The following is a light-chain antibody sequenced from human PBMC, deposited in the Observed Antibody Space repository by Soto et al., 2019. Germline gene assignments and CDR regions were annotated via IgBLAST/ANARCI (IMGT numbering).Light chain of an antibody. Sequence: DIQVAQSPSTLSESVGDRVTITCRASQSISTWLAWYQHKPGTAPKLLIYKASTLDRGVSSRFSGSGSETEFTLTISSLQPEDSATYYCQQYSSYSPWLFGQGTKVEI. J-gene: IGKJ1*01. CDR2: KAS. CDR1: QSISTW. V-gene: IGKV1-5*03. CDR3: QQYSSYSPWL.